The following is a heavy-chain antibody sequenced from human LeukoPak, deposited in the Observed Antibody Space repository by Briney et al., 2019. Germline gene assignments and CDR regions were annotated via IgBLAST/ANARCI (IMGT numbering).Heavy chain of an antibody. D-gene: IGHD3-22*01. V-gene: IGHV4-61*02. Sequence: PSETLSLTCTVSGGSISSGSYYWSWIRQPAGTGLEWIGRIYTSGSTNYNPSLKSRVTISVDTSKNQFSLKLSSVTAADTAVYYCARDSDYYDSSGPLFDYWGQGTLVTVSS. CDR3: ARDSDYYDSSGPLFDY. CDR1: GGSISSGSYY. CDR2: IYTSGST. J-gene: IGHJ4*02.